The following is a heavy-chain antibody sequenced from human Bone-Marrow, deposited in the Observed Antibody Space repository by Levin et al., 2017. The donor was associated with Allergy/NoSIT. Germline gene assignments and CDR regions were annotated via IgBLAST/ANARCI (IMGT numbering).Heavy chain of an antibody. CDR2: ISSSGSTI. V-gene: IGHV3-48*03. J-gene: IGHJ6*03. CDR1: GFTFSSYE. D-gene: IGHD3-3*01. Sequence: GESLKISCAASGFTFSSYEMNWVRQAPGKGLEWVSYISSSGSTIYYADSVKGRFTISRDNAKNSLYLQMNSLRAEDTAVYYCARVMVHDFWSGYYMAWDYYYYMDVWGKGTTVTVSS. CDR3: ARVMVHDFWSGYYMAWDYYYYMDV.